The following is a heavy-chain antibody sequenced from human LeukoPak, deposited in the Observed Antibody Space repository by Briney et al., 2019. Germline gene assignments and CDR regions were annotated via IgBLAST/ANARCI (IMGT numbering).Heavy chain of an antibody. CDR1: GGSISSHY. J-gene: IGHJ6*04. CDR2: IYYSGGT. D-gene: IGHD3-9*01. CDR3: ASVHFHWARGGLEV. Sequence: SETLSLTCTVSGGSISSHYWSWIRQPPGKGLEWIGYIYYSGGTNYNPSLKSRVTISVDTSKSQFSLKLSSVTAADTAVYYCASVHFHWARGGLEVWGKGTTVTVSS. V-gene: IGHV4-59*11.